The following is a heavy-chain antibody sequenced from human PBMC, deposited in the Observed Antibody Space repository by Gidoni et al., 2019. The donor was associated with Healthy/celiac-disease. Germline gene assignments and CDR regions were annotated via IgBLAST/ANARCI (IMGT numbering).Heavy chain of an antibody. V-gene: IGHV3-9*01. J-gene: IGHJ6*02. Sequence: EVQLVESGGGLVQPGRSLRLSCAASGFTFDDSAMHWVRQAPGKGLELVSGISWNSGSIGYADSVKGRFTISRDNAKNSLYLQMNSLRAEDTALYYCAKDGALNYYDSSGVYYYYGMDVWGQGTTVTVSS. CDR1: GFTFDDSA. CDR3: AKDGALNYYDSSGVYYYYGMDV. CDR2: ISWNSGSI. D-gene: IGHD3-22*01.